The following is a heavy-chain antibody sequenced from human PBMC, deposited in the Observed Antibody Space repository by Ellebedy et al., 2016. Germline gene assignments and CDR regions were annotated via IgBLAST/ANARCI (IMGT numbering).Heavy chain of an antibody. Sequence: ASVKVSCKASGYTFTSYSIRWVRQAPGQGLEWMGWISAYTGSTHYAQEFQGRVTLDTDTSTNTAYMELRSLTSDDTAVYYCARDHQRQFYDGSGYPRTYFYGMDVWGQGTTVIVSS. CDR3: ARDHQRQFYDGSGYPRTYFYGMDV. CDR1: GYTFTSYS. V-gene: IGHV1-18*01. D-gene: IGHD3-22*01. CDR2: ISAYTGST. J-gene: IGHJ6*02.